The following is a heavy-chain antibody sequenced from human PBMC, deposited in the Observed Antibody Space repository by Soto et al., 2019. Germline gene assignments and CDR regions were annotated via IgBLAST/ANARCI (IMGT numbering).Heavy chain of an antibody. CDR1: GYSFTDYH. CDR3: ARGDSTDCSNGVCSFFYNHDMDV. D-gene: IGHD2-8*01. Sequence: ASVKVSCKASGYSFTDYHIHWVRQAPGQGLEWLGRINPKSGGTSTAQKFQGWVTMTTDTSISTDSMELTRLTSDDTAIYYCARGDSTDCSNGVCSFFYNHDMDVWGQGTTVTVS. CDR2: INPKSGGT. J-gene: IGHJ6*02. V-gene: IGHV1-2*04.